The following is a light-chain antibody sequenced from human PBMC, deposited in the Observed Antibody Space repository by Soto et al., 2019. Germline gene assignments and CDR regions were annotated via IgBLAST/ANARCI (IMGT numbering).Light chain of an antibody. CDR2: DVS. J-gene: IGLJ1*01. V-gene: IGLV2-14*01. CDR1: SSDVGGYNY. CDR3: SSYTTSNTRQIV. Sequence: QSALTKPASVTGVDGQSITISCTGTSSDVGGYNYVSWYQQHPGKAPKFIIYDVSNRPSGVSNRFSGSKSGNTASLTISGLQAEDEADYYCSSYTTSNTRQIVFGTGTKVTVL.